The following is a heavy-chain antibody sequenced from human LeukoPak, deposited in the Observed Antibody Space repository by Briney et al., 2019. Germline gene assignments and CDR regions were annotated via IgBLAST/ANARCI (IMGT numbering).Heavy chain of an antibody. D-gene: IGHD3-22*01. J-gene: IGHJ4*02. CDR1: GFTFSSYA. V-gene: IGHV3-30*04. Sequence: GGSLRLSCAASGFTFSSYAMHWVRQAPGKGLEWVAVISYDGSNKYYADSVKGRFTISRDNSKNTLYLQMNSLRAEDTAVYHCARGYYYDSSGQLDYWGQGTLVTVSS. CDR3: ARGYYYDSSGQLDY. CDR2: ISYDGSNK.